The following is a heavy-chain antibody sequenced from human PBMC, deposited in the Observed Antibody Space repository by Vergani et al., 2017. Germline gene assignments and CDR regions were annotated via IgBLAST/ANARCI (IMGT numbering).Heavy chain of an antibody. D-gene: IGHD6-19*01. CDR3: ARGTAVALGYYYYGMDV. CDR2: IRSKANSYAT. Sequence: EVQLVESGGGLVQPGGSLKLSCAASGFTFSGSAMHWVRQASGKGLEWVGRIRSKANSYATAYAASVKGRFTISRDDSKNTAYLQMNSLKTEDTAVYYCARGTAVALGYYYYGMDVWGQGTTVTVSS. J-gene: IGHJ6*02. CDR1: GFTFSGSA. V-gene: IGHV3-73*01.